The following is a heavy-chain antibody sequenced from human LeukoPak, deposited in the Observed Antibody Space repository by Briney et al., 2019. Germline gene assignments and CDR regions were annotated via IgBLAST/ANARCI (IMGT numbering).Heavy chain of an antibody. V-gene: IGHV3-53*01. CDR3: ARAYGNNGMDV. J-gene: IGHJ6*02. D-gene: IGHD4-11*01. Sequence: GGSLRLSCAASGFTVSSTYMTWVRQAPGKGLEWVSVLYSGGYANYTGSVEGRFTISRDNSKNTLYLQMNSLRADDTALYYCARAYGNNGMDVWGQGTTVTVSS. CDR1: GFTVSSTY. CDR2: LYSGGYA.